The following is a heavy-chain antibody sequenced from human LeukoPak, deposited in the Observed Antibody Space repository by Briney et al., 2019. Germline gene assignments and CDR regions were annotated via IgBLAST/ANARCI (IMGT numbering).Heavy chain of an antibody. CDR2: ITSSSSTI. V-gene: IGHV3-48*01. Sequence: GGSLRLSCAASGFTFSDYSMNWVRQAPGKGLEWISYITSSSSTIYYADSVRGRFTISRDNAKNSLYLQMNSLRAEDTAVYYWASEGSFGVVIYWGQGTLVTVSS. CDR1: GFTFSDYS. D-gene: IGHD3-3*01. J-gene: IGHJ4*02. CDR3: ASEGSFGVVIY.